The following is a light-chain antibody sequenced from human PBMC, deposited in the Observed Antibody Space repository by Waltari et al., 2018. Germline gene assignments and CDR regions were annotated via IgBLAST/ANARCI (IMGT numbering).Light chain of an antibody. CDR2: STN. V-gene: IGLV8-61*01. CDR3: VLYMGSGIWV. CDR1: SGSVSTSHS. J-gene: IGLJ3*02. Sequence: QTVVTQESSFSVSPGGTVTLPCGLRSGSVSTSHSPSWYQQTPGQAPRTLIYSTNTRSSGVPDRFSGSVLGNKAALTITGAQADDESDYYCVLYMGSGIWVFGGGTKLTVL.